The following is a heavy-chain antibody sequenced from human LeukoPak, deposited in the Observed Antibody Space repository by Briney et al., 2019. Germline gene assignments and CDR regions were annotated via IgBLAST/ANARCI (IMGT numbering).Heavy chain of an antibody. CDR3: ARGPIVVVPAANYYYYYGMDV. CDR1: GGSISSYY. CDR2: IHYSGSP. V-gene: IGHV4-59*01. Sequence: SETLSLTCTVYGGSISSYYWSWIRQPPGKGLEWIGYIHYSGSPNYNPSLKSRVTISVDTSKNQFSLKLSSVTAADTAVYYCARGPIVVVPAANYYYYYGMDVWGQGTTVTVSS. J-gene: IGHJ6*02. D-gene: IGHD2-2*01.